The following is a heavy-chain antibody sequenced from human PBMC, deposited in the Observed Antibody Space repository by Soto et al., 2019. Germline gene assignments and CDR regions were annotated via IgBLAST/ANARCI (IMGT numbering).Heavy chain of an antibody. V-gene: IGHV4-59*01. D-gene: IGHD4-17*01. CDR2: IYSSGST. Sequence: SETLSLTCSVSGGSISSYYWSWIRQPPGKGLEWTGYIYSSGSTNYNPSLKSRVTISVDTSKNQFSLKLSSVTAADTAVYYCARGNDYGGIDYWGQGTLVTVSS. J-gene: IGHJ4*02. CDR3: ARGNDYGGIDY. CDR1: GGSISSYY.